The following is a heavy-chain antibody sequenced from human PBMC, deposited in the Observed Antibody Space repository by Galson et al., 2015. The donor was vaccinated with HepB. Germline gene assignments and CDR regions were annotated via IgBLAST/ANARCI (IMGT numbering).Heavy chain of an antibody. CDR2: IIPILGIA. CDR1: GGTFSSYT. CDR3: ATSIAVAGPSFDY. J-gene: IGHJ4*02. Sequence: SVKVSCKASGGTFSSYTISWVRQAPGQGLEWMGRIIPILGIANYAQKFQGRVTITADKSTSTAYMELSSLRSEDTAVYYRATSIAVAGPSFDYWGQGTLVTVSS. D-gene: IGHD6-19*01. V-gene: IGHV1-69*02.